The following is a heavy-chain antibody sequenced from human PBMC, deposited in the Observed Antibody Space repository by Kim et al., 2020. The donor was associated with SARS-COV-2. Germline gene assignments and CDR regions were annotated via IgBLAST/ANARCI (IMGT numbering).Heavy chain of an antibody. J-gene: IGHJ4*02. V-gene: IGHV3-43*01. CDR3: AKDSDGIFDY. Sequence: STYYADSVKGRFTISRDNSKNSLYLQMNSLRTEDTALYYCAKDSDGIFDYWGQGTLVTVSS. CDR2: ST.